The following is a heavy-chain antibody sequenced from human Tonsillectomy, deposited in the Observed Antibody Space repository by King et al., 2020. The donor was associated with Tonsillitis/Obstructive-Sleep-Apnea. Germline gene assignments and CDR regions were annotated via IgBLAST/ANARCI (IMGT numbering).Heavy chain of an antibody. D-gene: IGHD5-18*01. CDR1: GFTFSSYE. Sequence: VQLVESGGGLVQPGGSLRLSCAASGFTFSSYEMNWVRQAPGKGLEWVSYISSSGSTIYYADSVKGRFTISRDNAKNSLYLQMNSLRAEDTAVYYCARVMPWLAPDYWGQGTLVTVSS. CDR2: ISSSGSTI. J-gene: IGHJ4*02. CDR3: ARVMPWLAPDY. V-gene: IGHV3-48*03.